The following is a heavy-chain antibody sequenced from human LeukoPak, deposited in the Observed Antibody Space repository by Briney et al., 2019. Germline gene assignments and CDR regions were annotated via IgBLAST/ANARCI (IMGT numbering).Heavy chain of an antibody. CDR2: ISGSGGNT. CDR1: GFTFSSYA. D-gene: IGHD1-26*01. CDR3: AKVRSGSYSGFDY. V-gene: IGHV3-23*01. Sequence: PGGSLRLSCAASGFTFSSYAMSWVRQAPGKGLEWVSVISGSGGNTYYADSVKGRFTISRDSSKNTLYLQMNSLRAEDTAVYYCAKVRSGSYSGFDYWGQGTLVTVSS. J-gene: IGHJ4*02.